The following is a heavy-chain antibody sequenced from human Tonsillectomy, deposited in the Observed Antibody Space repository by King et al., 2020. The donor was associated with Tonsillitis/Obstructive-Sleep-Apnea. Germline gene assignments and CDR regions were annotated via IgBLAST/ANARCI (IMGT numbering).Heavy chain of an antibody. CDR2: IYYSGST. CDR3: AGQGEGRYYDILTGNWFDP. V-gene: IGHV4-39*01. J-gene: IGHJ5*02. Sequence: QLQESGPGLVKPSETLSLTCTVSGGSISSSSYYWGWIRQPPGKGLEWIGSIYYSGSTYYNPSLKSRVTISVDTSKNQFSLKLSSVTAADTAVYYCAGQGEGRYYDILTGNWFDPWGQGTLVTVSS. D-gene: IGHD3-9*01. CDR1: GGSISSSSYY.